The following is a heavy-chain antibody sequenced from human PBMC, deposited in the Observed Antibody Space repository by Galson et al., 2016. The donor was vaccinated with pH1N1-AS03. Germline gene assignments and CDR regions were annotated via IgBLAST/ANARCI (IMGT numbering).Heavy chain of an antibody. D-gene: IGHD3-9*01. Sequence: SLRLSCAASGFTFSDYYMSWIRQAPGKGLEWISCITSSGGSGPTIYYADSVKGRLTISRDKAKNSLYLQMNSLRADDTAVYYCARGWYDIWTGYLVGPFDYWGQGALVTVS. CDR3: ARGWYDIWTGYLVGPFDY. CDR2: ITSSGGSGPTI. V-gene: IGHV3-11*01. CDR1: GFTFSDYY. J-gene: IGHJ4*02.